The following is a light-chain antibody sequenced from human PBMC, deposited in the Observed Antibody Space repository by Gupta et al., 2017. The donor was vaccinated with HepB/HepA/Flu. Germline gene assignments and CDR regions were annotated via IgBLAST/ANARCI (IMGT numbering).Light chain of an antibody. J-gene: IGKJ1*01. CDR2: LAS. CDR1: QSISSW. V-gene: IGKV1-5*03. CDR3: QQYNNYQWT. Sequence: DIQMTQSPSTLSASVGDRVTITCRASQSISSWLAWYQQKPGKAPKLLIYLASSLQSGVPSRFSGSGSGTEFTLTISSLQPDDFATYYCQQYNNYQWTFAQGTKVEIK.